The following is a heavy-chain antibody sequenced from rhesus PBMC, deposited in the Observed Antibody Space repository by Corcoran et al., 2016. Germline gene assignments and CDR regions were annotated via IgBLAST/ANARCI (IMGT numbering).Heavy chain of an antibody. CDR2: IYGSGGGT. CDR1: GGSISDAYY. J-gene: IGHJ4*01. V-gene: IGHV4-106*01. Sequence: QVQLQESGPGLVKPSETLSLTCAVSGGSISDAYYWSWIRQPPGKGLEWIGYIYGSGGGTNYNPSLKNRVTISIDTSNNQFSLKLSSVTAADTAVYYCARDSSGWILFDYWGQGVLVTVSS. CDR3: ARDSSGWILFDY. D-gene: IGHD6-31*01.